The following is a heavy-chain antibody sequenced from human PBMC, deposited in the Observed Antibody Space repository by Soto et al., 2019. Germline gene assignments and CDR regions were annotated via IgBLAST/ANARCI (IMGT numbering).Heavy chain of an antibody. Sequence: QVQLQESGPGLVKPSETLSLTCSVSDGSVNTGNYYWSWIRQPPGKGLEWIGHIYYIGTTNYNPSRKSRVTISVDTYKNQFALKVTSVTAADTAVYFCAREEKQLSRYGGDFDYWGQGILVTVSS. CDR2: IYYIGTT. V-gene: IGHV4-61*01. CDR3: AREEKQLSRYGGDFDY. J-gene: IGHJ4*02. D-gene: IGHD3-16*01. CDR1: DGSVNTGNYY.